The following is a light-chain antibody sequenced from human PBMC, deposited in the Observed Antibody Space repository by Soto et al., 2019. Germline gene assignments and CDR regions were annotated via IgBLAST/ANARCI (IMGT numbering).Light chain of an antibody. V-gene: IGLV4-69*01. CDR1: SGHSRYA. CDR2: LNSDGSH. J-gene: IGLJ2*01. Sequence: QAVVTQSPSASASLGASVKLTCTLSSGHSRYAIAWHQQQPEKGPRYLMKLNSDGSHSKGDGIPDRFSGSSSGAERYLTISSLQSEDEADYYCQTWGTGMRVFGGGTQLTVL. CDR3: QTWGTGMRV.